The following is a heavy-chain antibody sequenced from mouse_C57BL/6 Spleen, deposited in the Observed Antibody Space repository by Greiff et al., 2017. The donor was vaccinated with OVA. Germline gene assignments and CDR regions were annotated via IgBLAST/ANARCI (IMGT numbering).Heavy chain of an antibody. J-gene: IGHJ4*01. Sequence: QVQLQQSGAELVKPGASVKISCKASGYAFSSYWMNWVKQRPGKGLEWIGQIYPGDGDTNYNGKFKGKATLTADKSSSTAYMQLSSLTSEDSAVYFCARPLLLLSMDYWGQGTSVTVSS. D-gene: IGHD1-1*01. CDR1: GYAFSSYW. CDR2: IYPGDGDT. V-gene: IGHV1-80*01. CDR3: ARPLLLLSMDY.